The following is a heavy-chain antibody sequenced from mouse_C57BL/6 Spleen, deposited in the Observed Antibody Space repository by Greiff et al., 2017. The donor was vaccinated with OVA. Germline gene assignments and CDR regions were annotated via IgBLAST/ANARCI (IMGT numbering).Heavy chain of an antibody. CDR1: GFSLTRYG. CDR3: AKNNQHAYFDV. J-gene: IGHJ1*03. Sequence: VQLQESGPGLVHPSQRLSITCTVSGFSLTRYGVHWVRQSPGTGLAWLGVIWRGGSTDYNAAFMSRLSITKDNSKSQVFFKMNSLQADDTAIYYCAKNNQHAYFDVWGTGTTVTVSS. V-gene: IGHV2-5*01. CDR2: IWRGGST.